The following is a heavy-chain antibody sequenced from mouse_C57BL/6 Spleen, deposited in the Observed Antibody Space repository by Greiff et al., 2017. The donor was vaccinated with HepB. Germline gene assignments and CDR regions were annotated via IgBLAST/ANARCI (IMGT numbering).Heavy chain of an antibody. CDR3: ARGLGRDYFDY. J-gene: IGHJ2*01. V-gene: IGHV1-42*01. CDR2: INPSTGGT. Sequence: VQLQQSGPELVKPGASVKISCKASGYSFTGYYMNWVKQSPEKSLEWIGEINPSTGGTTYNQKFKAKATLTVDKSSSTAYMQLKSLTSEDSAVYYCARGLGRDYFDYWGQGTTLTVSS. D-gene: IGHD4-1*01. CDR1: GYSFTGYY.